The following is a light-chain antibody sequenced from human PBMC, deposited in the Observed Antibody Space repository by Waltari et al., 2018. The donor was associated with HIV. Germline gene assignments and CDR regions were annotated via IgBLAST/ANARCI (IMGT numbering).Light chain of an antibody. CDR3: QQYNDWPRT. CDR2: DAS. Sequence: EIVMTQSPVTLSVSPGERVTLSCRASESVRSKLAWYQQKAGQAPRLLIYDASTRASGIPARFSGSGSGTEFTLTISSLQSEDFAVYYCQQYNDWPRTFGQGTKVESK. J-gene: IGKJ1*01. V-gene: IGKV3-15*01. CDR1: ESVRSK.